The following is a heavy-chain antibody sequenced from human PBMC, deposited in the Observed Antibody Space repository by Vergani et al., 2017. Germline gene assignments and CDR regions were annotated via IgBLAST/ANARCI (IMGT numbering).Heavy chain of an antibody. CDR3: ARDEIAAAGTAGAFDI. J-gene: IGHJ3*02. Sequence: QVQLVQSGAEVKKPGASVKVSCKASGYTFTSHYMHWVRQAPGQGLEWMGGIIPIFGTANYAQKFQGRVTITADESTSTASMGVSSLRSEDTALYYCARDEIAAAGTAGAFDIWGQGTMVTVSS. V-gene: IGHV1-69*01. CDR2: IIPIFGTA. CDR1: GYTFTSHY. D-gene: IGHD6-13*01.